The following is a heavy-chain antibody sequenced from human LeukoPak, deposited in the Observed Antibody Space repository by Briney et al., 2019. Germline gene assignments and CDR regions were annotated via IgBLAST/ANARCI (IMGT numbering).Heavy chain of an antibody. CDR2: MYSVGST. J-gene: IGHJ4*02. V-gene: IGHV3-66*01. CDR3: AGSLAYCGGDCRLGDY. Sequence: GGSLRLSCAASGFTVSNNYMTWVRQPPGKGLEWVSVMYSVGSTYYADSVKGRFTISRDNSKNTMYLLMNSLRAEDTAVYYCAGSLAYCGGDCRLGDYWGQGTLVTVSS. CDR1: GFTVSNNY. D-gene: IGHD2-21*02.